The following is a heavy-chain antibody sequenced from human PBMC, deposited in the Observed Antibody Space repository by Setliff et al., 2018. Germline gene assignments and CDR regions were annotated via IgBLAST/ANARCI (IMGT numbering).Heavy chain of an antibody. CDR2: IHPADYDT. CDR3: ARQGDYDRVDP. Sequence: PGESLKISCKVSGNGFTDLWTAWVRQTPGKGLEWMGIIHPADYDTRYSPSLQGQVTFSADRSISTAHLQWDSLKASDTAMYYCARQGDYDRVDPWGQGTLVTVSS. D-gene: IGHD3-22*01. J-gene: IGHJ5*02. V-gene: IGHV5-51*01. CDR1: GNGFTDLW.